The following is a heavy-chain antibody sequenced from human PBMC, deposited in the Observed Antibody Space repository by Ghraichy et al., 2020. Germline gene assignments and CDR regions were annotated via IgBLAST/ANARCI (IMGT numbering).Heavy chain of an antibody. J-gene: IGHJ4*02. Sequence: GGSLRLSCAASGFTFSRYSMNWVRQAPGKGLEWVSYISSSSDTIHYADSVKGRFTISRDNAKNSLYLQMNSLRDEDTAVYYCAFGITEMEVTYFAYWGQGTLVTVSS. D-gene: IGHD1-20*01. V-gene: IGHV3-48*02. CDR3: AFGITEMEVTYFAY. CDR2: ISSSSDTI. CDR1: GFTFSRYS.